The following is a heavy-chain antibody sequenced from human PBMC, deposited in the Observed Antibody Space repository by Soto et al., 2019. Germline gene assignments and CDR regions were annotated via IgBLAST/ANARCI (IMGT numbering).Heavy chain of an antibody. V-gene: IGHV4-39*02. Sequence: PSETLSLTCTVSGGSISSSIYYWGWIRQPPGRGLEWFGIIDYNGTTYYKPFLKSRLTMSVDTSKNHFSLNLSSVTAADTAVYYCARRTGSSTYYFDYWGQG. CDR3: ARRTGSSTYYFDY. D-gene: IGHD6-6*01. CDR1: GGSISSSIYY. J-gene: IGHJ4*02. CDR2: IDYNGTT.